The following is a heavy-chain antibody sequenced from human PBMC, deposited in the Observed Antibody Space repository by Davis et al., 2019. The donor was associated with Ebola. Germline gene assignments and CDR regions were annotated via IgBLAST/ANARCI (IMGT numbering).Heavy chain of an antibody. V-gene: IGHV1-8*01. J-gene: IGHJ4*02. CDR2: LNHTSGKT. CDR3: ARGRVGAAY. CDR1: EYSFTSYD. Sequence: AASVKVSCKTSEYSFTSYDISWVRQVGQGLEWMGWLNHTSGKTGIAEKFQGRVTMASDISRSTAYLELNSLKSEDTAIYYCARGRVGAAYWGQGTLVTVSS. D-gene: IGHD2-15*01.